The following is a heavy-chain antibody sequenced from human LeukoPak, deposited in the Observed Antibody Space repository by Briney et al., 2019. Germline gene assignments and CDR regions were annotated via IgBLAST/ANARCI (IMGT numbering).Heavy chain of an antibody. CDR1: GFAFSYAW. V-gene: IGHV3-30*03. Sequence: QSGGSLRLSCAASGFAFSYAWMSWVRQAPGKGLVWVAIISYDGNNKYYADSVKGRFAISRDNSKSTLYLQMNSLRAEDTAVYYCATDTHAFTGFGGYLEFWGRGTLVTVSS. CDR3: ATDTHAFTGFGGYLEF. CDR2: ISYDGNNK. D-gene: IGHD1-1*01. J-gene: IGHJ4*02.